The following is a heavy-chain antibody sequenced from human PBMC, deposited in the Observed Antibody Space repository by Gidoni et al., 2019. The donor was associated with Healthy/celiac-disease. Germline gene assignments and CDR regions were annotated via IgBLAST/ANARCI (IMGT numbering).Heavy chain of an antibody. D-gene: IGHD6-13*01. J-gene: IGHJ5*02. Sequence: QLQLVESGGGVVQPGRSLRLPCSATGFTFSSYAMHWVRQAPGKGLEWVAVISYDGSNKSYADSVKGRFTISRDNSKNTLYLQMNSLRAEDTAVYYCARASSWYDNWFDPWGQGTLVTVSS. CDR3: ARASSWYDNWFDP. CDR2: ISYDGSNK. CDR1: GFTFSSYA. V-gene: IGHV3-30-3*01.